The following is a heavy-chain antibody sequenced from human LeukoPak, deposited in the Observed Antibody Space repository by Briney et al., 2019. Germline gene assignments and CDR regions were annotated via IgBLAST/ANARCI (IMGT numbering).Heavy chain of an antibody. CDR3: AKASRFGYSYGPREYFYYMDV. CDR2: IRYDGSNK. D-gene: IGHD5-18*01. J-gene: IGHJ6*03. CDR1: GFTFSSYG. Sequence: GGSLRLSCAASGFTFSSYGMHWVRQAPGKGLEWVAFIRYDGSNKYYADSVKGRFTISRDNSKNTLYLQMNTLRAEDTAVYYCAKASRFGYSYGPREYFYYMDVWGKGTTVTISS. V-gene: IGHV3-30*02.